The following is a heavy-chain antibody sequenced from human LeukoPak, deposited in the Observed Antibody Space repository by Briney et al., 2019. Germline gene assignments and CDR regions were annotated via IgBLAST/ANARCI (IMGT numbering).Heavy chain of an antibody. Sequence: PSETLSLTCTVSGGSITGYYWSWIRQPPGKGLECVGYISYTGSTTYNSSLKSRLTISLDTSKNQFSLRLTSVTAADSAVYYCARSAGSTWGTDSWGQGTLVTVSS. V-gene: IGHV4-59*08. CDR3: ARSAGSTWGTDS. J-gene: IGHJ4*02. D-gene: IGHD6-13*01. CDR1: GGSITGYY. CDR2: ISYTGST.